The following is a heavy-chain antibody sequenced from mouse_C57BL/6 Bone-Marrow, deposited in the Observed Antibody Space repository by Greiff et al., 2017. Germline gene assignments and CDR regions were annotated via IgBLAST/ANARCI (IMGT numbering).Heavy chain of an antibody. CDR2: ISYSGST. CDR1: GYSITSDY. V-gene: IGHV3-8*01. Sequence: EVQLVESGPGLAKPSQTLSLTCSVTGYSITSDYWNWIRKFPGNKLEYMGYISYSGSTYYNPSLKSRISITRDTSKNQYYLQLNSVTTEDTATYYCARSITTVVATGGLAGTWYFDVWGTGTTVTVSS. J-gene: IGHJ1*03. CDR3: ARSITTVVATGGLAGTWYFDV. D-gene: IGHD1-1*01.